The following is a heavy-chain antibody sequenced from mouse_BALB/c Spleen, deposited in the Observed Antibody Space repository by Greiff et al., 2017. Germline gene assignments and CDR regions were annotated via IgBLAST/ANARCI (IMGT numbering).Heavy chain of an antibody. CDR1: GYSITSDYA. J-gene: IGHJ2*01. CDR2: ISYSGST. D-gene: IGHD2-4*01. CDR3: ARGLRRGVYFDY. Sequence: VQLKESGPGLVKPSQSLSLTCTVTGYSITSDYAWNWIRQFPGNKLEWMGYISYSGSTSYNPSLKSRISITRDTSKNQFFLQLNSVTTEDTATYYCARGLRRGVYFDYWGQGTTLTVSS. V-gene: IGHV3-2*02.